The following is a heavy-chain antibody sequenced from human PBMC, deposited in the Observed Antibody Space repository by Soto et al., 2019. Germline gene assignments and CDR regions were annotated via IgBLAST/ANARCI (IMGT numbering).Heavy chain of an antibody. J-gene: IGHJ3*02. V-gene: IGHV3-21*01. CDR2: ISSSSSYI. Sequence: GVLRLSCAASGFTFSSYSMNWVRQAPGKGLEWVSSISSSSSYIYYADSVKGRFTISRDNAKNSLYLQMNSLRAEDTAVYYCAREGYDSSGYYYHAFDIWGQGTMVTVSS. CDR1: GFTFSSYS. D-gene: IGHD3-22*01. CDR3: AREGYDSSGYYYHAFDI.